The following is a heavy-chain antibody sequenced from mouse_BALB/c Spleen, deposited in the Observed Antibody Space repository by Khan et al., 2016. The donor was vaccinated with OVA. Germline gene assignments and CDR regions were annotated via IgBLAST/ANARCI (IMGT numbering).Heavy chain of an antibody. CDR2: IYPGSGST. CDR1: GYTFTSYW. D-gene: IGHD2-13*01. V-gene: IGHV1S22*01. CDR3: TGESDRCAY. J-gene: IGHJ3*01. Sequence: LQQSGSELVRPGASVKLSCKASGYTFTSYWMHWVKQRPGQGLEWIGDIYPGSGSTNYDEKFKSKATLTVDTSSSTAYMQLSSLTSEDSAVYYGTGESDRCAYWGQGTLVTVSA.